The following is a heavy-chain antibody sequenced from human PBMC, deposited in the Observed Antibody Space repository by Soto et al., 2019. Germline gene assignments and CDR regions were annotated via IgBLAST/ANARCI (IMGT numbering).Heavy chain of an antibody. D-gene: IGHD2-2*03. J-gene: IGHJ4*02. V-gene: IGHV3-23*01. CDR2: ISGSGGRT. CDR1: GFSFDRFV. Sequence: GGSLRLSCAASGFSFDRFVMSWIRQAPGKGLEWVSAISGSGGRTYYADSVEGRFSISRDNSKSTLYLQMTSLTVEDTALYYCVKPNPVDISVDSWGQGTLVTVSS. CDR3: VKPNPVDISVDS.